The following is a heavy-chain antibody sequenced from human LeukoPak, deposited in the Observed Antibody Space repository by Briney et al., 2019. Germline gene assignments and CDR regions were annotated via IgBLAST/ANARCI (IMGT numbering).Heavy chain of an antibody. CDR2: IRYDGSNK. D-gene: IGHD3-10*01. CDR1: GFTFSSYG. Sequence: PGGSLRLSCAASGFTFSSYGMHWVRQAPGKGLEWVAFIRYDGSNKYYADSVKGRFTISRDNSKNTLYLQMNSLRAEDTAVYYCAKDHLRYYYGSGNYFDYWGQGTLVTVSS. V-gene: IGHV3-30*02. J-gene: IGHJ4*02. CDR3: AKDHLRYYYGSGNYFDY.